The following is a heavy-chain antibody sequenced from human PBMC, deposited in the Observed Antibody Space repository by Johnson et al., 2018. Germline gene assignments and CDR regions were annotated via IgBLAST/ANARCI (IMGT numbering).Heavy chain of an antibody. CDR1: GFIFSNYG. V-gene: IGHV3-64*01. CDR2: INENGGGT. CDR3: AGVGYTSYVYLVDAFDI. Sequence: VQLVQSGGGLVQPGGSLRLSCAASGFIFSNYGMHWVRQVPGKGPEYVSAINENGGGTYYANSVKGRLTTSRDNSKNTLYLHMGSLRVEDMGVYYCAGVGYTSYVYLVDAFDIWGQGTMVTVSS. J-gene: IGHJ3*02. D-gene: IGHD5-18*01.